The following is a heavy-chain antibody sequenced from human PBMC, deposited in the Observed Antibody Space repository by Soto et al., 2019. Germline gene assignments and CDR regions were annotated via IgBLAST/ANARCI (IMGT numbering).Heavy chain of an antibody. CDR1: GGSISSYY. J-gene: IGHJ6*03. V-gene: IGHV4-59*01. CDR2: IYYSGSS. CDR3: AREPRVFSRGYYYYYMDV. Sequence: PSETLSLTCTVSGGSISSYYWSWIRQPPGKGLEWIGYIYYSGSSNYNPSLKSRVTISVDTSKNQFSLKLSSVTAADTAVYYCAREPRVFSRGYYYYYMDVWGKGTTVTVSS.